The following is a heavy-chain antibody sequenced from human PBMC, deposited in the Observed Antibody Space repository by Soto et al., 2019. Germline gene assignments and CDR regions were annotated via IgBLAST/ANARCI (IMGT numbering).Heavy chain of an antibody. CDR2: INHSGST. D-gene: IGHD2-2*01. Sequence: QVQLQQWGAGLLKPSETLSLTCAVYGGSFSAYSWTWIRQPPGKGLEWIGEINHSGSTNYNPSLKSRVTLSVDTSKNQFSPNLRAVTAADTAVYYCVRGQGVGVIESEENWFDPWGQGTPVTVSS. V-gene: IGHV4-34*01. CDR3: VRGQGVGVIESEENWFDP. CDR1: GGSFSAYS. J-gene: IGHJ5*02.